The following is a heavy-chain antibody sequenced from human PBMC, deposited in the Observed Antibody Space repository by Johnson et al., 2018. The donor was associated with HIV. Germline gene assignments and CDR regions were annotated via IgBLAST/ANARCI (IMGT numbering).Heavy chain of an antibody. V-gene: IGHV3-11*04. J-gene: IGHJ3*02. Sequence: QVQLVESGGGLVKPGGSLRLSCAASGFTFSDYYMSWIRQAPGKGLEWVSYISSSGDTIYYADSVKGRFTISRDNAKKSLYLQMNRLRAEDKAVYYCARDSELELGQGGAFDIWGQGTMVTVSS. CDR1: GFTFSDYY. CDR3: ARDSELELGQGGAFDI. CDR2: ISSSGDTI. D-gene: IGHD1-26*01.